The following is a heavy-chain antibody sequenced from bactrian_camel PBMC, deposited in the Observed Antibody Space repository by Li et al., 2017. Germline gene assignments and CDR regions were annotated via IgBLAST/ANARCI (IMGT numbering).Heavy chain of an antibody. CDR1: GFTFSSCA. J-gene: IGHJ4*01. V-gene: IGHV3S31*01. CDR2: ISQSGSS. D-gene: IGHD4*01. Sequence: DVQLVESGGGLVQIGRSLRLSCAASGFTFSSCAMGWVRQAPAKALEWVSAISQSGSSYYADFVKDRFTISRDNAKSTLYLQLNNLKPEDTAMYYCAADSGPPCSSPGTQVTVS.